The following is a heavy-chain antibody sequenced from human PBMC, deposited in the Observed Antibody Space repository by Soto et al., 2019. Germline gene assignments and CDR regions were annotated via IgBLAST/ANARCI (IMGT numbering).Heavy chain of an antibody. CDR2: FYYSGTT. D-gene: IGHD3-9*01. CDR1: GGSISSEGYY. CDR3: ARRHDILTGSDSFDV. J-gene: IGHJ3*01. V-gene: IGHV4-31*03. Sequence: SETLSLTCTVSGGSISSEGYYWTWIRQHPGKGLEWIGDFYYSGTTSYSPSLKSRLTISVDMSNNQFYLRLTSVTAADTAMYYCARRHDILTGSDSFDVWGRGTMVTVSS.